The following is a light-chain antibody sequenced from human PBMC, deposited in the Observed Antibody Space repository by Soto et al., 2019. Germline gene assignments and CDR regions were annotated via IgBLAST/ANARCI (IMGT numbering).Light chain of an antibody. Sequence: EIVMTQSPATLSVSPGERATLSCRASQSVNSNLAWYQQKPGQPPRLLIYGASTRATGIPARFSGSGSGTEFTLTIRSLQSEDFAVYYCQQYNNWPPRYTFGQGTKLEIK. CDR3: QQYNNWPPRYT. CDR1: QSVNSN. J-gene: IGKJ2*01. V-gene: IGKV3-15*01. CDR2: GAS.